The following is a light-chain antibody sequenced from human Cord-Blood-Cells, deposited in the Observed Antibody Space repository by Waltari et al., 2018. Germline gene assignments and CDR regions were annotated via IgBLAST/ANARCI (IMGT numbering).Light chain of an antibody. CDR2: WAS. V-gene: IGKV4-1*01. CDR1: QSVLYSSNNKNY. CDR3: QQYYSTPYT. J-gene: IGKJ2*01. Sequence: DIVMTQSPDSLAVSLGERATTNCKSSQSVLYSSNNKNYLAWYQQKTGQPPKLLIYWASTRESGVPDRFSGSGSGTDFTLTISSLQAEDVAVYYCQQYYSTPYTFGQGTKLEIK.